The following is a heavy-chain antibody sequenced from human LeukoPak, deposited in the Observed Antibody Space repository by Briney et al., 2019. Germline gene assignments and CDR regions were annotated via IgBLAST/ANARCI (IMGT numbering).Heavy chain of an antibody. J-gene: IGHJ4*01. V-gene: IGHV3-23*01. CDR3: PKTTTGYSSGRYPAWPIDY. Sequence: GGSLRLSCAASGFTFGSYAMYWVRQAPGKGLEWVSGIFGSGGSAYYADSVKGRFTISRDNSKNTVYLQMDSLRAEDTAIYYCPKTTTGYSSGRYPAWPIDYWGQGTLVTVSS. CDR2: IFGSGGSA. D-gene: IGHD2-15*01. CDR1: GFTFGSYA.